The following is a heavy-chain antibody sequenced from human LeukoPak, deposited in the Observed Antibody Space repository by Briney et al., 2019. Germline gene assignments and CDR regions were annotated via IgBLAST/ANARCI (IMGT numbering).Heavy chain of an antibody. J-gene: IGHJ4*02. CDR1: GSTFTSHY. D-gene: IGHD3-10*01. CDR3: AREGSGSLPHLDH. V-gene: IGHV1-46*01. CDR2: INPSGGGT. Sequence: GASVKLSCKASGSTFTSHYMQWVRLAPGQGLEWMGIINPSGGGTRYAQKFQGRVTMTRDTSTSTVYMELSSLRSEDTAVYYCAREGSGSLPHLDHWGQGTLVTVSS.